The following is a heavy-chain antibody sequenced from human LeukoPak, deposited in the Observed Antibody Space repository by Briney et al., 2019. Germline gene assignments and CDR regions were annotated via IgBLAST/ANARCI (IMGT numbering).Heavy chain of an antibody. CDR2: IVVGSGNT. Sequence: GTSVKVSCKASGFTFTSPAMQWVRQARGQRLEWIGWIVVGSGNTNYAQKFQERVTITRDMSTSTAYMELSSLRSEDTAVYCCAAGIAVAGTPVGWFDPWGQGTLVTVSS. J-gene: IGHJ5*02. D-gene: IGHD6-19*01. CDR3: AAGIAVAGTPVGWFDP. CDR1: GFTFTSPA. V-gene: IGHV1-58*02.